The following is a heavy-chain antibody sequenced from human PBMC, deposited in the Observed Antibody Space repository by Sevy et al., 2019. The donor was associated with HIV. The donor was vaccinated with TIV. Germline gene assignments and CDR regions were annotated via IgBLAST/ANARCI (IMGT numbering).Heavy chain of an antibody. D-gene: IGHD3-3*01. CDR2: INGDGNSP. Sequence: GGSLRLSCTSSGFTFRDYAMTWVRQAPGKGLVWVSRINGDGNSPIYADSVQGRFTISRDNAKNTLFLQMNSLRAEDTGIYYCAREGVDFWSGPVDYYYGMDVWGQGTTVTVSS. J-gene: IGHJ6*02. CDR1: GFTFRDYA. V-gene: IGHV3-74*01. CDR3: AREGVDFWSGPVDYYYGMDV.